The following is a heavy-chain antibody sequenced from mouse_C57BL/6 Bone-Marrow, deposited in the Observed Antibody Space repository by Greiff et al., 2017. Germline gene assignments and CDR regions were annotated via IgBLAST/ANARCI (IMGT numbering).Heavy chain of an antibody. J-gene: IGHJ2*01. CDR3: ARRAPFYYGNSYYFDY. V-gene: IGHV1-64*01. CDR2: IHPNSGST. Sequence: QVQLQQPGAELVKPGASVKLSCKASGSTFTSYWMHWVKQRPGQGLEWIGMIHPNSGSTNYNEKFKSKATLTVDKSSSPAYMQLSSLTSEDSAVYYCARRAPFYYGNSYYFDYWGQGTTLTVSS. CDR1: GSTFTSYW. D-gene: IGHD2-1*01.